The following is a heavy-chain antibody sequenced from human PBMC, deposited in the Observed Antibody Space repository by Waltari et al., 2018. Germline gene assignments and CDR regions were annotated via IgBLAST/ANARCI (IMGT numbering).Heavy chain of an antibody. CDR1: GGSISSYY. CDR3: ARGYRLWFGELQGGNYFDY. CDR2: IYTSGST. J-gene: IGHJ4*02. V-gene: IGHV4-4*09. D-gene: IGHD3-10*01. Sequence: QVQLQESGPGLVKPSETLSLTCTVSGGSISSYYWSWIRQPPGKGLEWIGYIYTSGSTNYNPSLKSRVTISVDTSKNQFSLKLSSVTAADTAVYYCARGYRLWFGELQGGNYFDYWGQGTLVTVS.